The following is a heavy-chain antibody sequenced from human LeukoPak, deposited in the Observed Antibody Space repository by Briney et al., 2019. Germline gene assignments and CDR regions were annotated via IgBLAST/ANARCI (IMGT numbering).Heavy chain of an antibody. D-gene: IGHD6-13*01. V-gene: IGHV3-30*04. Sequence: GGSLRLSCAASGFTFSNYAVHWVRQAPGKGLEWVAGISYDGGNKYYADSVKGRITFSRDNSEYTLYLQMNSLRAEDTAVYYCARGSSWSRGDFYGMDVWGQGTTVTVSS. CDR3: ARGSSWSRGDFYGMDV. CDR2: ISYDGGNK. J-gene: IGHJ6*02. CDR1: GFTFSNYA.